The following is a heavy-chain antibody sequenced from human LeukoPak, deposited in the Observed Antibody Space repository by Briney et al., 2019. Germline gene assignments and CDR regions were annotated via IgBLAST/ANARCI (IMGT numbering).Heavy chain of an antibody. V-gene: IGHV3-33*01. CDR3: ARLRGGDGYKGGSLDS. CDR2: IWFDGRET. J-gene: IGHJ4*02. Sequence: GTSLRLSCTASGPSFSRHGMHWVRQAPGKGLKWLALIWFDGRETYYADSVKGRFTISRDNSRNTAHLQMDSLRVDDTAVYYCARLRGGDGYKGGSLDSWGQGTLVTVSS. D-gene: IGHD5-24*01. CDR1: GPSFSRHG.